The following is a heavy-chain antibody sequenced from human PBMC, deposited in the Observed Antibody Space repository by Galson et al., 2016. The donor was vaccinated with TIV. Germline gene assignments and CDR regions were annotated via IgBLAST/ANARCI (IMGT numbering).Heavy chain of an antibody. D-gene: IGHD2-21*01. CDR1: GFTFDFYA. CDR3: AKRKNYGGDAVED. CDR2: ISGSGGIT. Sequence: SLRLSCAASGFTFDFYAMSWVRQAPGQGLEWVSGISGSGGITYFADSVKGRFTISRDNSRNTLFLQTHSLRVEDTAVYYCAKRKNYGGDAVEDWGQGTLVTVSS. V-gene: IGHV3-23*01. J-gene: IGHJ3*01.